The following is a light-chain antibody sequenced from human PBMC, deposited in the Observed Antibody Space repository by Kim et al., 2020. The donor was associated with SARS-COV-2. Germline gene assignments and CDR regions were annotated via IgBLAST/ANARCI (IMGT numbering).Light chain of an antibody. J-gene: IGLJ2*01. CDR1: SLRRDY. CDR3: SSRDSSGNRVI. V-gene: IGLV3-19*01. Sequence: SSELTQDPAVSVALGQTVRITCQGDSLRRDYARWYQQKPGQAPILVIFDINKRPSGIPDRFSGSATGDTVSLTITGAQAEDEADYYCSSRDSSGNRVIFGGGTQLTVL. CDR2: DIN.